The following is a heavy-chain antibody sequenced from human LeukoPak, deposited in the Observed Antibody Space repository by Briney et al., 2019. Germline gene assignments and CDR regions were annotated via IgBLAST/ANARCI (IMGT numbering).Heavy chain of an antibody. D-gene: IGHD1-26*01. J-gene: IGHJ5*02. CDR3: ARGPLGAPAGNWFDP. CDR1: AGSISSYY. CDR2: IYYSGST. Sequence: SETLSLTCTVSAGSISSYYWSWIRQPPGKGLEWIGYIYYSGSTNYNPSLKSRVTISVDTSKNQFSLKLSSVTAADTAVYYCARGPLGAPAGNWFDPWGQGTLVTVSS. V-gene: IGHV4-59*01.